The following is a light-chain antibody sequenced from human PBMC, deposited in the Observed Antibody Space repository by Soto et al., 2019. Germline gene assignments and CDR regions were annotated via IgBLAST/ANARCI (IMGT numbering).Light chain of an antibody. J-gene: IGKJ1*01. CDR1: QSVSSNF. Sequence: EIVLTQSPGTLSLSPGGRASLSCRASQSVSSNFLAWYQQKPGQAPRLLIYGASSRATGIPDRFSGSGSGTDFSLTISRLEPEDFAVYYCQQYGSSTQTFGQGTKVDIK. CDR3: QQYGSSTQT. V-gene: IGKV3-20*01. CDR2: GAS.